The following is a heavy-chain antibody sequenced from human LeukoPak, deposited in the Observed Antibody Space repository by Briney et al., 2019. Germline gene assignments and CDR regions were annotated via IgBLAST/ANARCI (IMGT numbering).Heavy chain of an antibody. CDR3: ARGEEYSSSSGPVDY. CDR2: ISSSGSTI. J-gene: IGHJ4*02. D-gene: IGHD6-6*01. Sequence: GGSLRLSCAASGFTFSSYEMHWVRPAPGKGLEWVSYISSSGSTIYYADSVKGRFTISRDNAKHSLYLQMNSLRAEDTAVYYCARGEEYSSSSGPVDYWGQGTLVTVSS. V-gene: IGHV3-48*03. CDR1: GFTFSSYE.